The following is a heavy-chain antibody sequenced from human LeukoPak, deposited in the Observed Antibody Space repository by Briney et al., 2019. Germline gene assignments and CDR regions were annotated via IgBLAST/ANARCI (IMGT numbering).Heavy chain of an antibody. D-gene: IGHD2/OR15-2a*01. J-gene: IGHJ4*02. V-gene: IGHV3-30*18. CDR3: AKGGFFY. CDR1: GFTFSSYG. Sequence: GGSLRLSCAASGFTFSSYGMHWVRQAPGKGLEWVAVISYDGSNKYYADSVKGRFTIPRDNSKNTLYLQMNSLRAEDTAVYYCAKGGFFYWGQGTLVTVSS. CDR2: ISYDGSNK.